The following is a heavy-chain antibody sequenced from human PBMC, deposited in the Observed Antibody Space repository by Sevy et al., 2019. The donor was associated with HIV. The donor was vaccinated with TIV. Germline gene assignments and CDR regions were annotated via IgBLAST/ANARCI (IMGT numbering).Heavy chain of an antibody. V-gene: IGHV3-7*01. Sequence: GGSLRLSCAASGFTLSSYWMHWVRQAPGKGLEWVANIKEDGSEKFYVDSVKGRFTISRDNAKNSLYLQMSSLRVEDTAVYYWARDIGEAGTYWGQGTLVTVSS. CDR2: IKEDGSEK. J-gene: IGHJ4*02. CDR1: GFTLSSYW. CDR3: ARDIGEAGTY. D-gene: IGHD6-13*01.